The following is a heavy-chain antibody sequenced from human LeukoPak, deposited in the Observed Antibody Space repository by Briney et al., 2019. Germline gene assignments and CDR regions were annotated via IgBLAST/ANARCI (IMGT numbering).Heavy chain of an antibody. CDR3: AKGHRCSSGWYWSHWFDP. J-gene: IGHJ5*02. CDR1: GFIFSSYA. V-gene: IGHV4-34*01. Sequence: GSLRLSCAASGFIFSSYAMSWIRQPPGKGLEWIGEINHSGSTNYNPSLKSRVTISVDTSKKQFFLRLSSVTAADTAVYYCAKGHRCSSGWYWSHWFDPWGQGTLVTVSS. CDR2: INHSGST. D-gene: IGHD6-19*01.